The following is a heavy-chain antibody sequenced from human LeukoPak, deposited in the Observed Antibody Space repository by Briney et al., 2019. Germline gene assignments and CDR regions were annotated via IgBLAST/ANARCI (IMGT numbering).Heavy chain of an antibody. J-gene: IGHJ4*02. V-gene: IGHV1-2*06. CDR3: ARGYNSGNEY. CDR2: IKPNNGDT. Sequence: GSVKVSCKASGYTFTAFHLHWVRQAPGQGLEWMGRIKPNNGDTSYAQKFQGRVTMTRDTSLSTIYMELNSLRSDDTAVYYCARGYNSGNEYWGQGTLVTVSS. CDR1: GYTFTAFH. D-gene: IGHD1-14*01.